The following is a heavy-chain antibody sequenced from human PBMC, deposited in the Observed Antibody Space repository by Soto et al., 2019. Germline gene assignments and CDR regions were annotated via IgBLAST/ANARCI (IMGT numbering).Heavy chain of an antibody. CDR2: INPNGGST. J-gene: IGHJ4*02. D-gene: IGHD6-25*01. CDR1: GYTFTSSY. Sequence: QVQLVQSGAEVKKPGASVKVSCKASGYTFTSSYVHWVRQAPGQGLEWMAIINPNGGSTNYAQKFQGRVTVTRDTSKSTEFMELSSLQSADTAVYYCARDLAAANYWGQGTLVPVSS. V-gene: IGHV1-46*01. CDR3: ARDLAAANY.